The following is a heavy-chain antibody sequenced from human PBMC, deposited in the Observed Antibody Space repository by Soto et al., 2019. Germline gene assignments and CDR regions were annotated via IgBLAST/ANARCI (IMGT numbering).Heavy chain of an antibody. CDR3: AKFLVGTGGSSVWPWYFDY. Sequence: GGSLRLSCAASGFTFNNYAMSWVRQAPGKGLEWVSAISGSGSATYSADSVRGRFAISRDNSKNTLYLQMNSLRAEDTALYYGAKFLVGTGGSSVWPWYFDYWGQGTLVTVSS. CDR2: ISGSGSAT. J-gene: IGHJ4*02. V-gene: IGHV3-23*01. D-gene: IGHD6-25*01. CDR1: GFTFNNYA.